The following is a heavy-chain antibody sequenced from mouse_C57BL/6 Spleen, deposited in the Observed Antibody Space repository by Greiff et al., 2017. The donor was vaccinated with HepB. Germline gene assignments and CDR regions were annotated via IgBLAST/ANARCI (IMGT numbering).Heavy chain of an antibody. V-gene: IGHV1-64*01. J-gene: IGHJ4*01. CDR3: ARWWGYDYDYAMDY. CDR1: GYTFTSYW. Sequence: QVQLQQPGAELVKPGASVKLSCKASGYTFTSYWMHWVKQRPGQGLEWIGMIHPNSGSTNYNEKFKSKATLTVDKSSSTAYMQLSSLTSEDSAVYYCARWWGYDYDYAMDYWGQGTSVTVSS. D-gene: IGHD2-4*01. CDR2: IHPNSGST.